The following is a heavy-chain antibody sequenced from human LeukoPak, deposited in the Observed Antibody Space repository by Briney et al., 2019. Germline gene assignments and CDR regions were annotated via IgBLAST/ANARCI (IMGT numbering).Heavy chain of an antibody. D-gene: IGHD6-13*01. J-gene: IGHJ4*02. Sequence: GGSLRLSCAASGFTFSSYWMNWVRQAPGKGLEWVAVISYDGSNKYYADSVKGRFTISRDNSKNTLYLQMNSLRAEDTAVYYCAKPFGSSSWSFDYWGQGTLVTVSS. V-gene: IGHV3-30*18. CDR1: GFTFSSYW. CDR2: ISYDGSNK. CDR3: AKPFGSSSWSFDY.